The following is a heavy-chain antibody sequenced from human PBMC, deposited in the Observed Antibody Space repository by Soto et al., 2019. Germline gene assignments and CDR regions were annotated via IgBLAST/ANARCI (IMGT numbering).Heavy chain of an antibody. CDR3: ARVPVDSIAYSAALYYYRLSV. V-gene: IGHV1-18*01. CDR2: ISGYNGNT. J-gene: IGHJ6*02. D-gene: IGHD3-22*01. CDR1: GYTFTSYG. Sequence: ASVKVSCKASGYTFTSYGISWVRQAPGQGHEWMGWISGYNGNTNYAQKLQGRVTMTTGKSTSTAYTELRSLRSDDTAVYYCARVPVDSIAYSAALYYYRLSVWGQRTTVTVSS.